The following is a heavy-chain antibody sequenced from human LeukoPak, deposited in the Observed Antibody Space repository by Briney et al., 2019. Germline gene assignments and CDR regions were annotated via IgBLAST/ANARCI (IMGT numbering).Heavy chain of an antibody. D-gene: IGHD3-10*01. J-gene: IGHJ5*02. CDR1: GVSISSTSYC. Sequence: SESLSLTCTVSGVSISSTSYCWGWIRQPPGKGPEWIGSIYYSGRSYYNPSLKSRVTISVDTPKSQFSLKLSSVTAADTAVYYCAQSLGASTWFGNWFDPWGQGTLVTVSS. CDR3: AQSLGASTWFGNWFDP. CDR2: IYYSGRS. V-gene: IGHV4-39*01.